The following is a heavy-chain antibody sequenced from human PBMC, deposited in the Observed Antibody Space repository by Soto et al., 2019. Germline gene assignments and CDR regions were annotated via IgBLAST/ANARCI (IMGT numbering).Heavy chain of an antibody. CDR2: MYYTGTT. CDR3: ARHHMTYGFDL. J-gene: IGHJ4*02. Sequence: QVQLQESGPGLVKPSQTLFLTCTVSGGSINSGGFSWNWIRQHPGKGLEWIGYMYYTGTTFYNASLKSRVTISRDTSKGQIYLKVTSLTAADTAVYYCARHHMTYGFDLWGQGALATVSS. V-gene: IGHV4-31*03. D-gene: IGHD2-21*02. CDR1: GGSINSGGFS.